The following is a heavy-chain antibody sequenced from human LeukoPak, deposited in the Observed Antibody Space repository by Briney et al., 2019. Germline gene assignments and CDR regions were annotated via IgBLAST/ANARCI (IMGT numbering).Heavy chain of an antibody. CDR3: ARCKGGWSDHFYGMDV. D-gene: IGHD6-19*01. Sequence: QSGGSLRLSCVASGFTLRVNYMTWIRQTPGRGLEWVSVIYGDGTTKYADPAKGRFTISRDNSKSMVYLQMDRLRAEDTAVYYCARCKGGWSDHFYGMDVWGQGTTVTVSS. CDR2: IYGDGTT. CDR1: GFTLRVNY. J-gene: IGHJ6*02. V-gene: IGHV3-53*01.